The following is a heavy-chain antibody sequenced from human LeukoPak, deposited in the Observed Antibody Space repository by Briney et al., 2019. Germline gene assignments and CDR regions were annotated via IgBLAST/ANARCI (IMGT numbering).Heavy chain of an antibody. CDR3: ARTNDFWTGYYEK. D-gene: IGHD3/OR15-3a*01. CDR2: IYYSGST. CDR1: GGSISSSSYY. V-gene: IGHV4-39*07. Sequence: SETLSLTCTVSGGSISSSSYYWGWIRQPPGKGLEWIGSIYYSGSTYYNLSLKSRVTISVDTSKNQFSLKLSSVTAADTAVYYCARTNDFWTGYYEKWGQGTLVTVSS. J-gene: IGHJ4*02.